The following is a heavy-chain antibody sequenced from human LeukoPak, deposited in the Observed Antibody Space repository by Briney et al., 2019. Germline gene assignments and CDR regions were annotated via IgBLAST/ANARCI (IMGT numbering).Heavy chain of an antibody. CDR2: IYYSGST. D-gene: IGHD3-3*02. J-gene: IGHJ4*02. CDR3: ARHRGSIYYFDY. Sequence: TSETLSLTCTVSGGSISSYYWSWIRQPPGKGLEWIGYIYYSGSTHYNPSLKSRVTISVDTSKNQFSLKLSSVTAADTAVYYCARHRGSIYYFDYWGQGTLVTVSS. CDR1: GGSISSYY. V-gene: IGHV4-59*08.